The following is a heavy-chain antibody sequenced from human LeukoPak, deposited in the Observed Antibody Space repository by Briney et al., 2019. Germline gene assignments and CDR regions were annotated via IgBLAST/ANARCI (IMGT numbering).Heavy chain of an antibody. J-gene: IGHJ6*03. CDR3: AKELFDSSWGDYYHYYMDV. Sequence: PGGSLRLSCAASGFTSSSYLMSWVLQAPGKELEWVANIKQDGSEKYYVDSVKGRFTISRDNSKNTLYLQMNSLRAEDTAVYYCAKELFDSSWGDYYHYYMDVWGKGTTVTVSS. V-gene: IGHV3-7*03. D-gene: IGHD6-13*01. CDR1: GFTSSSYL. CDR2: IKQDGSEK.